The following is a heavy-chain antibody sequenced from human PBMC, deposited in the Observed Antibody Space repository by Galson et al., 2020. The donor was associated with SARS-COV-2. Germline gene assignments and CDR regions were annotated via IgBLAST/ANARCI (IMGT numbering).Heavy chain of an antibody. Sequence: ASVKVSCKASGYTFTSYGINWVRQAPGQGLEWMGWISAYNGNTNYAQKLQGRVTMTTDTSTSTAYMELRSLRSDDTAVYYCARLGGYSGYDYVPYYYYYMDVWGKGTTVTISS. D-gene: IGHD5-12*01. CDR3: ARLGGYSGYDYVPYYYYYMDV. CDR1: GYTFTSYG. J-gene: IGHJ6*03. V-gene: IGHV1-18*01. CDR2: ISAYNGNT.